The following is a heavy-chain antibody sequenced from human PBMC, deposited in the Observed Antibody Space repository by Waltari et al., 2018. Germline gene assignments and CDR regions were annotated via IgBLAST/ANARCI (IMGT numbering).Heavy chain of an antibody. CDR1: GGTFSSYA. D-gene: IGHD5-12*01. Sequence: QVQLVQSGAEVKKPGSSVKVSCKASGGTFSSYAISWVRQAPGQGLEWMGGSIPIFGTANYAQKFQGRVTITADESTSTAYMELSSLRSEDTAVYYCARGMATIYSYYYYYMDVWGKGTTVTVSS. CDR2: SIPIFGTA. CDR3: ARGMATIYSYYYYYMDV. J-gene: IGHJ6*03. V-gene: IGHV1-69*12.